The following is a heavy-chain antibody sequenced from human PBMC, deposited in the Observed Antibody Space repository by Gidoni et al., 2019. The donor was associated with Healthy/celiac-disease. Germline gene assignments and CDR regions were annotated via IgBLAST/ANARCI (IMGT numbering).Heavy chain of an antibody. CDR3: AKSWRRRDYSNYGGWFDP. D-gene: IGHD4-4*01. J-gene: IGHJ5*02. CDR2: ISGSGGST. CDR1: GFTFSSYA. Sequence: EAQLLESGGGLVQPGGSLRRSCAASGFTFSSYAMIWVRQAPGKGLEWVSAISGSGGSTYYADSVKGRFTISRDNSKNTLYLQMNSLRAEDTAVYYCAKSWRRRDYSNYGGWFDPWGQGTLVTVSS. V-gene: IGHV3-23*01.